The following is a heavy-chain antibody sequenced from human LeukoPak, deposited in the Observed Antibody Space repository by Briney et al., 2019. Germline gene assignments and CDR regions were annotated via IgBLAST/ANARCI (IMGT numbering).Heavy chain of an antibody. CDR2: ISGSGSST. D-gene: IGHD6-19*01. Sequence: GGSLRLSCAASGFTFRSHDMSWVRQAPGKGLEWVSGISGSGSSTYYADSVKGRFTISRDNSKNTLYLQMNSLRAGDTAVYFCAKMPVSYSSGWTNFDYWGQGTLVTVSS. J-gene: IGHJ4*02. V-gene: IGHV3-23*01. CDR3: AKMPVSYSSGWTNFDY. CDR1: GFTFRSHD.